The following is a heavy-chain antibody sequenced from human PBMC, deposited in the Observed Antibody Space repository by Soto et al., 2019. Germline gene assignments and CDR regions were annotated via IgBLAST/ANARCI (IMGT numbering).Heavy chain of an antibody. CDR2: INPNSANT. V-gene: IGHV1-18*01. D-gene: IGHD6-25*01. J-gene: IGHJ4*02. Sequence: GSVRVSCKASGYTFASYGIRWVRQRPGQGLEWMGWINPNSANTNYAQKLQGRVTMTTDTSTSTAYMELRSLRSDDTAVYYCARGAVAPASGDYWGQGTLVTVSS. CDR1: GYTFASYG. CDR3: ARGAVAPASGDY.